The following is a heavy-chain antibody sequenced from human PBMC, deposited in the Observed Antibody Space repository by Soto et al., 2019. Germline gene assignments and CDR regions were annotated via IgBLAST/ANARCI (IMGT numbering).Heavy chain of an antibody. Sequence: QVQLVQSGAEVKKPGASVKVSCKASGYTFTSYDINWVRQATGQGLEWMGWMNPNRGNTGYAQKIQGRVTMTRHTSISTAYMELSRLRSEDTAVYYCARGSGMVRGWRKDDPWGQGTLVTVSS. J-gene: IGHJ5*02. D-gene: IGHD3-10*01. CDR1: GYTFTSYD. CDR2: MNPNRGNT. V-gene: IGHV1-8*01. CDR3: ARGSGMVRGWRKDDP.